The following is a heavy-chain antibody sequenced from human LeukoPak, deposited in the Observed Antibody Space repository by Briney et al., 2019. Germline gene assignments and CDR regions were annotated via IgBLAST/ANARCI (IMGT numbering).Heavy chain of an antibody. CDR3: AKVGSSGSYYTGIDY. CDR2: ISGSGGST. J-gene: IGHJ4*02. V-gene: IGHV3-23*01. Sequence: GGSLRLSCAASGFTFSSYAMSWVSQAPGKGLEWVSAISGSGGSTYYADSVKGRFTISRDNSKNTLYLQMNSLRAEDTAVYYCAKVGSSGSYYTGIDYWGQGTLVTVSS. D-gene: IGHD1-26*01. CDR1: GFTFSSYA.